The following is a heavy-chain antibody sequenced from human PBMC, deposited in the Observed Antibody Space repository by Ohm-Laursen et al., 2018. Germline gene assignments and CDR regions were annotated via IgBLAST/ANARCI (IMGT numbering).Heavy chain of an antibody. Sequence: ASVKVSCKVSGYTLTELSMHWVRQAPGKGLEWMGGFDPEDGETIYAQKFQGRVTMTEDTSTDTAYMELSSLRSEDTAVYYCATDPIVSGSYSGRYYYGMDVWGQGTTVTVSS. CDR1: GYTLTELS. V-gene: IGHV1-24*01. J-gene: IGHJ6*02. D-gene: IGHD1-26*01. CDR2: FDPEDGET. CDR3: ATDPIVSGSYSGRYYYGMDV.